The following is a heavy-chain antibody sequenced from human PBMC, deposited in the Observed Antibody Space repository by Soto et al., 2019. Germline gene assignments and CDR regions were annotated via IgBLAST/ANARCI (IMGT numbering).Heavy chain of an antibody. CDR3: AKGEYSSSWYYYYGMDV. D-gene: IGHD6-13*01. CDR2: ISGSGGST. J-gene: IGHJ6*02. Sequence: GGSLRLSCAASGFTFSSYAMSWVRQAPGKGLEWVSAISGSGGSTYYADSVKGRFTISRDNSKNTLYLQMNSLRAEDMAVYYCAKGEYSSSWYYYYGMDVWGQGTTVTVSS. CDR1: GFTFSSYA. V-gene: IGHV3-23*01.